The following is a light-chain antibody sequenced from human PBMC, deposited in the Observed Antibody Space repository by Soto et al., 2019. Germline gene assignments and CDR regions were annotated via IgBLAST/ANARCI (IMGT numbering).Light chain of an antibody. Sequence: EIVLTQSPATLSFSPGERATLSCRASQSVSSYLAWYQQKPGQAPRLLIYDASNRATGIPARFSGSGSGTDFTLTISSLEPEDFAVYYCQQRSNWRGVTFGQGTRLEIK. CDR1: QSVSSY. CDR2: DAS. J-gene: IGKJ5*01. V-gene: IGKV3-11*01. CDR3: QQRSNWRGVT.